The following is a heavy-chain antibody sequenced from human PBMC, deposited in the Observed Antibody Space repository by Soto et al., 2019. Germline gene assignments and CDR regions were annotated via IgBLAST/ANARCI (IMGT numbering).Heavy chain of an antibody. CDR1: GFTFSNAW. J-gene: IGHJ6*02. CDR2: IKSKTDGGTT. CDR3: TTDPSYSNYVGYYYGMDV. V-gene: IGHV3-15*01. Sequence: GGSLRLSCAASGFTFSNAWMSWVRQAPGKGLEWVGRIKSKTDGGTTDYAAPVKGRFTISRDDSKNTLYLQMNSLKTEDTAVYYCTTDPSYSNYVGYYYGMDVWGQGTTVTVSS. D-gene: IGHD4-4*01.